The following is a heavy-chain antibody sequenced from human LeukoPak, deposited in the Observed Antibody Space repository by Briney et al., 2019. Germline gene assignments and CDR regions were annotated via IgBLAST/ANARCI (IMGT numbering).Heavy chain of an antibody. Sequence: GGSLRLSCAASGFTFSNAWMNWVRQAPGKGLEWVSSITATGGISYADSVKGRFTISRDNSKSTLYLQMSSLRAEDTAVYYCTKDPNGDYVGAFDFWGQGTMVTVSS. D-gene: IGHD4-17*01. CDR2: ITATGGI. CDR3: TKDPNGDYVGAFDF. J-gene: IGHJ3*01. V-gene: IGHV3-23*01. CDR1: GFTFSNAW.